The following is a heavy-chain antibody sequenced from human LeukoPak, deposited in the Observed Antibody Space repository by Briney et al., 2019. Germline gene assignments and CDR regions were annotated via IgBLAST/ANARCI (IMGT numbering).Heavy chain of an antibody. CDR3: ATRYGRYDDSAASYYYNMAV. J-gene: IGHJ6*03. CDR2: IYPGDSDT. V-gene: IGHV5-51*03. CDR1: GYRFTSHY. Sequence: GESLRISCKGSGYRFTSHYIAWVRQMPGKGLEWMGIIYPGDSDTRYSPSFQGQVTISAYKSISTAYRQWSSLKASDIAIYYCATRYGRYDDSAASYYYNMAVWGKRNPVTVSS. D-gene: IGHD3-3*01.